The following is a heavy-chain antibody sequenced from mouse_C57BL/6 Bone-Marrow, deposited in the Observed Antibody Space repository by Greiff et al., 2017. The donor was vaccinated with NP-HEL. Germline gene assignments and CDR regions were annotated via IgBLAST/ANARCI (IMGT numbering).Heavy chain of an antibody. CDR2: IDPETGGT. CDR1: GYTFTDYE. CDR3: TRGGDWDVCWYFDV. D-gene: IGHD4-1*01. J-gene: IGHJ1*03. V-gene: IGHV1-15*01. Sequence: QVHVKQSGAELVRPGASVTLSCKASGYTFTDYEMHWVKQTPVHGLEWIGAIDPETGGTAYNQKFKGKAILTADKSSSTAYMELRSLTSEDSAVYYCTRGGDWDVCWYFDVWGTGTTVTVSS.